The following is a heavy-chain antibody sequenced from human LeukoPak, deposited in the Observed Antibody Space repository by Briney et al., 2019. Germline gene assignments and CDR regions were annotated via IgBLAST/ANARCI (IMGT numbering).Heavy chain of an antibody. CDR3: ATSTWSIWSFAY. CDR1: GFTFHDYG. D-gene: IGHD6-13*01. J-gene: IGHJ4*02. CDR2: INWNGGST. V-gene: IGHV3-20*04. Sequence: PGGSLRLSCAASGFTFHDYGMSWVRQAPGKGLEWVSGINWNGGSTGYADSVKGRFTISRDNAKNSLYLQMNSLRAEDTALYYCATSTWSIWSFAYSGQGPLVTASS.